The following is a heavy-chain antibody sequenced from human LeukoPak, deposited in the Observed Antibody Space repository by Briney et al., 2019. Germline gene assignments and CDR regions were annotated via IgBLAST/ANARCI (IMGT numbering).Heavy chain of an antibody. CDR2: IYTSGST. D-gene: IGHD1-1*01. V-gene: IGHV4-61*02. Sequence: SQTLSLTCTVSGGSISSGSYYWSWIRQPAGKGLEWIGRIYTSGSTNYNPSLKSRVTISLDTSKNQFSLKLSSVTAADTAVYYCARAPTYNHGLEYYFNYWGQGTLVTVSS. CDR3: ARAPTYNHGLEYYFNY. CDR1: GGSISSGSYY. J-gene: IGHJ4*02.